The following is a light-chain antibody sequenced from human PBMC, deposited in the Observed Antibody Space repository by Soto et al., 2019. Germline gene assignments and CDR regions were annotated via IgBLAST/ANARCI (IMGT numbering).Light chain of an antibody. CDR2: DVT. Sequence: QSVLTQPASVSGSPGQSITISCTGTSSDVGGYNYVSWYQQHPGKAPKLMIYDVTNRPSGVSNRFSGSKSGNTASLTISGLQTEDEADYYCCSFAGSSNLYVFGTGTKVTVL. J-gene: IGLJ1*01. CDR3: CSFAGSSNLYV. V-gene: IGLV2-14*01. CDR1: SSDVGGYNY.